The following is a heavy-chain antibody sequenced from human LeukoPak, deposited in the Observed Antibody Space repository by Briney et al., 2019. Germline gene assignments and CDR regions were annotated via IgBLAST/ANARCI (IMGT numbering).Heavy chain of an antibody. CDR3: AREIMAFDI. Sequence: GGSLRLSCAASGFTFSGSAMHWVRQASGKGLEWVGRIRSKANSYATAYAASVKGRFTISRDDSKNTAYLQMNSLKTEDTAVYYCAREIMAFDIGGQGTMVTVSS. CDR1: GFTFSGSA. V-gene: IGHV3-73*01. J-gene: IGHJ3*02. CDR2: IRSKANSYAT.